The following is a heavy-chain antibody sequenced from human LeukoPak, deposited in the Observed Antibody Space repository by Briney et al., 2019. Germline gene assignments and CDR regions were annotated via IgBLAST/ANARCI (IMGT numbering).Heavy chain of an antibody. CDR1: GHRFCGPW. V-gene: IGHV3-7*01. D-gene: IGHD3-10*01. CDR3: VRDNSYNSGRGES. Sequence: GGTPRLSRADSGHRFCGPWLMGAPQAPGKGLEWVANIAHDGGRKFYVDSVKGRFTISRDNAENSLYLQRNSRRAEDTAVYYCVRDNSYNSGRGESWGQGTLVTVSS. J-gene: IGHJ5*02. CDR2: IAHDGGRK.